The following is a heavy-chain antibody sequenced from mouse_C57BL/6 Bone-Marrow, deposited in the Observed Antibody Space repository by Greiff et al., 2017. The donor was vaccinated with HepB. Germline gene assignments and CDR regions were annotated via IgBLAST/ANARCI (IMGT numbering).Heavy chain of an antibody. CDR3: ARTYGSSSYYYAMDY. J-gene: IGHJ4*01. Sequence: QVQLKESGPGILQSSQTLSLTCSFSGFSLSTSGMGVSWIRQPSGKGLEWLAHIYWDDDKRYNPSLKSRLTISKDTSRNQVFLKITSVDTADTATYYCARTYGSSSYYYAMDYWGQGTSVTVSS. D-gene: IGHD1-1*01. CDR2: IYWDDDK. CDR1: GFSLSTSGMG. V-gene: IGHV8-12*01.